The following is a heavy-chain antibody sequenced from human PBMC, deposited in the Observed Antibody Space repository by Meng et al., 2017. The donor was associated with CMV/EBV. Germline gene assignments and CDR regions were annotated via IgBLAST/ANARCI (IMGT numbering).Heavy chain of an antibody. Sequence: ETLSLTCAASGFTFSSYSMNWVRQAPGKGLEWVSSISSSSSYIYYADSVKGRFTISRDSAKNSLYLQMNSLRAEDTAVYYCARAPPWDEFDYWGQGTLVTVSS. D-gene: IGHD1-26*01. CDR3: ARAPPWDEFDY. V-gene: IGHV3-21*01. J-gene: IGHJ4*02. CDR1: GFTFSSYS. CDR2: ISSSSSYI.